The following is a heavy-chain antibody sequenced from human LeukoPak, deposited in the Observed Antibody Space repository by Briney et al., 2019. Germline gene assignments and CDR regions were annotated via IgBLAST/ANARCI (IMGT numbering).Heavy chain of an antibody. CDR3: ARCYCSGGSCYSVDY. Sequence: PGGSLRLSCAASGFTFSSYAMSWVRQAPGKGLEWVSSISGSGGSTYYADSVKGRFTISRDSSKNTLYVQMNSLRAEDTAVYYCARCYCSGGSCYSVDYWGQGTLVTVSS. J-gene: IGHJ4*02. V-gene: IGHV3-23*01. D-gene: IGHD2-15*01. CDR2: ISGSGGST. CDR1: GFTFSSYA.